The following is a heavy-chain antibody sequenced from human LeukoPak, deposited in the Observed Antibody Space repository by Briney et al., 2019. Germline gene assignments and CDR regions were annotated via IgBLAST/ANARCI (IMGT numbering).Heavy chain of an antibody. J-gene: IGHJ4*02. CDR3: AKDVDYYDSSFDFDY. Sequence: GGSLRLSCAASGFTFSSYAMSWVHQAPGKGLECVSAISGRGGSTYYADSVKGRSTISRDNSKNTLYLQMNSLRAEDTAVYYCAKDVDYYDSSFDFDYWGQGTLVTVSS. CDR2: ISGRGGST. D-gene: IGHD3-22*01. CDR1: GFTFSSYA. V-gene: IGHV3-23*01.